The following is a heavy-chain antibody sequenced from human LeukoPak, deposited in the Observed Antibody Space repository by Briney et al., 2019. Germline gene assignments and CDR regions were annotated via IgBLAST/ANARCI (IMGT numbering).Heavy chain of an antibody. D-gene: IGHD3-9*01. CDR2: INPNSGGT. J-gene: IGHJ4*02. CDR1: GYTFTGYY. Sequence: GASVTVSCKASGYTFTGYYMHWVRQAPGQGLEWMGWINPNSGGTNYAQKFQGRVTMTRDTSISTAYMELSRLRSDDTAVYYCARRATYYDILTGYRLGYYFDYWGQGTLVTVSS. V-gene: IGHV1-2*02. CDR3: ARRATYYDILTGYRLGYYFDY.